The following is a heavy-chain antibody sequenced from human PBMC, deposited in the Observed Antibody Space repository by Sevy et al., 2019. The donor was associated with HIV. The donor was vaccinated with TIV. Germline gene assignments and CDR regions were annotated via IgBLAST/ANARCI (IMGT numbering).Heavy chain of an antibody. CDR1: GGSISDYY. V-gene: IGHV4-59*01. D-gene: IGHD3-16*01. CDR3: ARGKVPLSYYYGMDV. J-gene: IGHJ6*02. CDR2: IDYSGST. Sequence: SETLSLTCTVSGGSISDYYWTWIRQPPGKGLEWIGNIDYSGSTNYNPPLKSRVTISLDMSKKHCSLKLGFVTAADTAVYYCARGKVPLSYYYGMDVWGQGTTVTVSS.